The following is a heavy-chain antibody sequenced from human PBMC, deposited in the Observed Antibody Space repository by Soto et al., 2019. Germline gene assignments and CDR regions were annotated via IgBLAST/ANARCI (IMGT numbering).Heavy chain of an antibody. Sequence: QVQLVQSGAEVKKPGASVKVSCKASGYTFTSYDINWVRQATGQGLEWMGWMNPNSGNTGYAQKFQGRVTMPRNTSISTSYMELSSLRSEDTAVYYCARQYSSSSRDAFDIWGQGTMVTVSS. CDR3: ARQYSSSSRDAFDI. D-gene: IGHD6-6*01. CDR1: GYTFTSYD. V-gene: IGHV1-8*01. J-gene: IGHJ3*02. CDR2: MNPNSGNT.